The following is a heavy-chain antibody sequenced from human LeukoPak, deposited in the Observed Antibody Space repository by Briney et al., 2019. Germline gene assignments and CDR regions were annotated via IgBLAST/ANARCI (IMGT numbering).Heavy chain of an antibody. CDR2: THYSGST. Sequence: SETLSLTCTVSGGSISSGDFYWTWIRQNPGKGLEWIGYTHYSGSTYYNPSLKSRVTISVDTSKNQFSLKLSSVTAADTAVYYCARLSGDSSGPIDYWGQGTLVTVSS. D-gene: IGHD3-22*01. CDR1: GGSISSGDFY. CDR3: ARLSGDSSGPIDY. J-gene: IGHJ4*02. V-gene: IGHV4-30-4*08.